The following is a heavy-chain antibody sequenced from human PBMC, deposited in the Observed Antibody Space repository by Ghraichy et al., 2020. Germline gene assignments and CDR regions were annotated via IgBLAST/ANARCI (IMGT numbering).Heavy chain of an antibody. CDR1: GGTFSSYT. Sequence: SVKVSCKASGGTFSSYTISWVRQAPGQGLEWMGRIIPILGIANYAQKFQGRVTITADKSTSTAYMELSSLRSEDTAVYYCARSHVDTAMVLFQGSESLRSSAFDIWGQGTMVTVSS. CDR3: ARSHVDTAMVLFQGSESLRSSAFDI. D-gene: IGHD5-18*01. J-gene: IGHJ3*02. V-gene: IGHV1-69*02. CDR2: IIPILGIA.